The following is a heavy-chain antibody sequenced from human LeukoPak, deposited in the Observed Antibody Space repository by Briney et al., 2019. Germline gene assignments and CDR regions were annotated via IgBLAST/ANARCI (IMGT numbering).Heavy chain of an antibody. Sequence: ASVKVSCKASGYTFTSYGISWVRQAPGQGLEWMGGIIPIFGTANYAQKFQGRVTITADESTSTAYMELSSLRSEDAAVYYCASVTYYDFWSGYPEGDYYYMDVWGKGTTVTVSS. CDR3: ASVTYYDFWSGYPEGDYYYMDV. J-gene: IGHJ6*03. V-gene: IGHV1-69*13. CDR2: IIPIFGTA. CDR1: GYTFTSYG. D-gene: IGHD3-3*01.